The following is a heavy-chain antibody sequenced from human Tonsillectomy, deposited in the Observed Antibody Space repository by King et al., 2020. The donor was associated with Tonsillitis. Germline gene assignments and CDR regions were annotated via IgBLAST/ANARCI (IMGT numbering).Heavy chain of an antibody. CDR3: ARGGRGELLSYDY. Sequence: HVQLVESGGGVVQPGRSLRLSCAASGFTFSSYAMHWVRQAPGKGLEWVAVISYDGSNKYYADSVKGRFTISRDNSKNTLYLQMNSLRAEDTAVYYCARGGRGELLSYDYWGQGTLVTVSS. D-gene: IGHD3-10*01. J-gene: IGHJ4*02. V-gene: IGHV3-30*04. CDR2: ISYDGSNK. CDR1: GFTFSSYA.